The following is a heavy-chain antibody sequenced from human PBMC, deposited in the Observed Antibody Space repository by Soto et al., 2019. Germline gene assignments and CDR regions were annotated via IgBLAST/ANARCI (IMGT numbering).Heavy chain of an antibody. CDR2: ISYDGSNK. V-gene: IGHV3-30*18. CDR3: AKEKLPYSSIWYTFDY. D-gene: IGHD6-13*01. CDR1: GFTFSSYG. J-gene: IGHJ4*02. Sequence: QVQLVESGGGVVQPGRSLRLSCAASGFTFSSYGMHWVRQAPGKGLEWVAVISYDGSNKYYADSVKGRFTISRDNSKNTLYLQMNSLRAEDTAVYYCAKEKLPYSSIWYTFDYWGQGTLVTVSS.